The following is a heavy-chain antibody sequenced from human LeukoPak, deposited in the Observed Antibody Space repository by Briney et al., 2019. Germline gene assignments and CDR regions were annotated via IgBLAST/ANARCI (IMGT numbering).Heavy chain of an antibody. CDR1: GFTFSNYS. V-gene: IGHV3-21*01. Sequence: GGSLRLSCAGSGFTFSNYSFNWVRQAPGKGLEWVSSISKGSGYIYQTDSVKGRFTISRDNAKNSLFLEMNSLRVEDTAVYYCARDKAVGPTLLDYWGQGTLVTVSS. CDR2: ISKGSGYI. CDR3: ARDKAVGPTLLDY. J-gene: IGHJ4*02. D-gene: IGHD1-26*01.